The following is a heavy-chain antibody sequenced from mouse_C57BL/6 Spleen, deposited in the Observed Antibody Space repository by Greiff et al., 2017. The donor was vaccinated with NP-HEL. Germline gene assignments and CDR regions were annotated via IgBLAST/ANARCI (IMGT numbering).Heavy chain of an antibody. CDR3: ASGGDPPDY. V-gene: IGHV1-69*01. J-gene: IGHJ2*01. CDR1: GYTFTSYW. CDR2: IDPSDSYT. Sequence: QVQLQQPGAELVMPGASVKLSCKASGYTFTSYWMHWVKQRPGQGLEWIGEIDPSDSYTNYNQKFKGKSTLTVDKSSSTAYMQLSSLTSEDSAVYYCASGGDPPDYWGQGTTLTVSS.